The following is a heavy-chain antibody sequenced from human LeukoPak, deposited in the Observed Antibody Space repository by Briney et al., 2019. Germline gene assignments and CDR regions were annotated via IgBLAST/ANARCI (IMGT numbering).Heavy chain of an antibody. Sequence: PGGSLRLSCAASGFSFSSNSMSWVRRAPGKGLEWVSAISGSGGRTFYADSVKGRFTISRDNSKNMVYLEMNSLRVEDTAVYYCGKDSYVGVNWFDPRGQGTLVTVSS. V-gene: IGHV3-23*01. CDR1: GFSFSSNS. J-gene: IGHJ5*02. CDR2: ISGSGGRT. D-gene: IGHD1-26*01. CDR3: GKDSYVGVNWFDP.